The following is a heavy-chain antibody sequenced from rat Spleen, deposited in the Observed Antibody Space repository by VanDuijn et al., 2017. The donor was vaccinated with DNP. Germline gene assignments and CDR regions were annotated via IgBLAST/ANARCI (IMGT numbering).Heavy chain of an antibody. J-gene: IGHJ1*01. Sequence: EVQLVESGGGLVQPGRSMKLSCAASGFTFSNYDMAWVRQAPKKGLEWVASISYEGSSTYYGDSVKGRFTISRDNAKSTLYLQMNSLRSEDTATYYCARHIDPGTHAMGAWGQGTMVTVSS. V-gene: IGHV5-22*01. CDR1: GFTFSNYD. CDR3: ARHIDPGTHAMGA. D-gene: IGHD1-7*01. CDR2: ISYEGSST.